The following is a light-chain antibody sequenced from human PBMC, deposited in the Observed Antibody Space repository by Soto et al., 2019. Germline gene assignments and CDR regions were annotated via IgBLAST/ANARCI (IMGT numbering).Light chain of an antibody. V-gene: IGKV1-5*03. J-gene: IGKJ4*01. Sequence: DIQMTQSPSTLSASVGDRVTITCRASQSISSWLAWYQQKPGKAPKLLIYKTSSLESGVPSRFSGSGSGTEFTLSISSLQPDDFATYYCQQYNSYPLTFGGGTKVEIK. CDR3: QQYNSYPLT. CDR2: KTS. CDR1: QSISSW.